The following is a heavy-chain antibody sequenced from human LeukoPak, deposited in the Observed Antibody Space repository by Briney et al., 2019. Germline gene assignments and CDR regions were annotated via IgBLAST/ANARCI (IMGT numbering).Heavy chain of an antibody. CDR1: DGSISSHY. CDR2: ISYTGST. J-gene: IGHJ4*02. CDR3: ARTREDNWNDIDS. V-gene: IGHV4-59*11. D-gene: IGHD1-20*01. Sequence: SETLSLTCTVSDGSISSHYWSWVRQPPGEGLEWIGYISYTGSTNYNPSLKSRVTISLATSKNHFSLRLSSVTAADTAVYYCARTREDNWNDIDSWGQGTLVTVSS.